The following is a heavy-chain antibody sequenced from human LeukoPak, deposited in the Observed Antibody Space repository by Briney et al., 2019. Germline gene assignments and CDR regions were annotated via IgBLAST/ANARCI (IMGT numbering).Heavy chain of an antibody. CDR2: IYYSGST. D-gene: IGHD2-2*01. CDR3: ALGGYCGRSSCYSFDY. V-gene: IGHV4-59*13. CDR1: GDSISSYY. J-gene: IGHJ4*02. Sequence: SETLSLTCTVSGDSISSYYWSWIRQPPGKGLEWIGYIYYSGSTKYNPSLKSRVTISVDTSRNQFSLELSSVTAADTAVYYCALGGYCGRSSCYSFDYWGQGTLVTVSS.